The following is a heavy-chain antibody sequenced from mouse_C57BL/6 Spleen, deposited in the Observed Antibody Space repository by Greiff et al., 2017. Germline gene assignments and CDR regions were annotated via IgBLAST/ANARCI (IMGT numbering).Heavy chain of an antibody. D-gene: IGHD1-1*01. CDR3: ASTVVGGFDY. V-gene: IGHV1-82*01. J-gene: IGHJ2*01. Sequence: VQLQQSGPELVKPGASVKISCKASGYAFSSSWMNWVKQRPGKGLEWIGRIYPGDGDTNYNGKFKGKATLTADKSSSTAYMQLSSLTSEDSAVYFCASTVVGGFDYWGQGTTLTVSS. CDR2: IYPGDGDT. CDR1: GYAFSSSW.